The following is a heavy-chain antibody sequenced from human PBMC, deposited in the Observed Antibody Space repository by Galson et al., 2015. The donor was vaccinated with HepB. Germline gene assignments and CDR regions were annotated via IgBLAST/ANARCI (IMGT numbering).Heavy chain of an antibody. V-gene: IGHV3-23*01. CDR3: AKDLTVVVAATLDY. CDR2: ISGSGGST. D-gene: IGHD2-15*01. J-gene: IGHJ4*02. CDR1: GFTFSSYA. Sequence: SLRLSCAASGFTFSSYAMSWVRQAPGKGLGWVSAISGSGGSTYYADSVKGRFTISRDNSKNTLYLQMNSLRAEDTAVYYCAKDLTVVVAATLDYWGQGTLVTVSS.